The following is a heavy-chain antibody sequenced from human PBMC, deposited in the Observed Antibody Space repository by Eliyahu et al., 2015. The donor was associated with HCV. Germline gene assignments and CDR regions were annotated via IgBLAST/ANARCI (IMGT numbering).Heavy chain of an antibody. J-gene: IGHJ5*01. CDR3: ASPRYCSATSCSGPLDS. CDR2: INHSGST. V-gene: IGHV4-34*01. D-gene: IGHD2-2*01. Sequence: QVQLQQWGAGLLKPSETLSLTCAVYGGSFSGYYWGWIRQPPGKGLEWIGEINHSGSTNYNPSLKSRVSLSVDTSKNQFSLKLSSVTAADTAVYYCASPRYCSATSCSGPLDSWGQGTLVTVSS. CDR1: GGSFSGYY.